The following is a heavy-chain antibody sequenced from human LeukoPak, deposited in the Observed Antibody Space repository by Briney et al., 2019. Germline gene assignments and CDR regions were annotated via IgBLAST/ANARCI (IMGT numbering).Heavy chain of an antibody. Sequence: SETLSLTCTVSVGSISIYYWNWIRQTAGKGLEWIGRIFTSGITNYDPSLKSRVTMSVDTSKNQFSLNLSSVTAADTAVYYCARESSGNYYNPLGYMDVWGKGTTVTVSS. D-gene: IGHD3-10*01. CDR1: VGSISIYY. CDR2: IFTSGIT. J-gene: IGHJ6*03. CDR3: ARESSGNYYNPLGYMDV. V-gene: IGHV4-4*07.